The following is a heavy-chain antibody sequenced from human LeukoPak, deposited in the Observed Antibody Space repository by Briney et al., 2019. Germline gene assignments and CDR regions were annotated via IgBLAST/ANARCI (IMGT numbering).Heavy chain of an antibody. V-gene: IGHV3-7*03. J-gene: IGHJ4*02. Sequence: GGSLRLSCAASGFTFSSYWMSWVRQAPGKGLEWVANIKQDGSEKYYVDSVKGRFTISRDNAKNSLYLQTNSLRAEDTAVYYCARDPHYYDSSGYYYRLGYFDYWGQGTLVTVSS. CDR2: IKQDGSEK. CDR3: ARDPHYYDSSGYYYRLGYFDY. D-gene: IGHD3-22*01. CDR1: GFTFSSYW.